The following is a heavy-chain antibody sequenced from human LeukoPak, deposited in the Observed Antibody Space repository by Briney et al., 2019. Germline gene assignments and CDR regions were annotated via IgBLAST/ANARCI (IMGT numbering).Heavy chain of an antibody. CDR1: ELILSNYA. D-gene: IGHD3-22*01. Sequence: HAGRSLRLSCAASELILSNYAMRWVRQAPGKGLEWVAIRWHDGSKIYYADSVKRRLTISRDSAKNTLDLQINIRTLEDTAVYYCAREDSGGYSLDSWGQGTLVTVSS. CDR3: AREDSGGYSLDS. CDR2: RWHDGSKI. J-gene: IGHJ4*02. V-gene: IGHV3-33*01.